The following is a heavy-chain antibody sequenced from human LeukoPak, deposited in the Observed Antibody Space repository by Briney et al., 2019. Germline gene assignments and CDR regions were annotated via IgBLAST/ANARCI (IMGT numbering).Heavy chain of an antibody. CDR3: ARVARGIHPRGWFDP. D-gene: IGHD5-12*01. J-gene: IGHJ5*02. Sequence: PSETLSLTCTVSGGSISSYYWSWIRQPAGKGLEWIGRIYNSGSTNYNPSLKSRVTMSVDTSKNQSSLKLSAVTAADTAGYYCARVARGIHPRGWFDPWGQGTLVTVSS. V-gene: IGHV4-4*07. CDR2: IYNSGST. CDR1: GGSISSYY.